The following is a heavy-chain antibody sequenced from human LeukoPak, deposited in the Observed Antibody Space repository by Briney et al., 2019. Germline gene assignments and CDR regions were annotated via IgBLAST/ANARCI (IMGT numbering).Heavy chain of an antibody. CDR3: ARAKDTAMVTGYYFDY. CDR1: GGSISSGGYS. Sequence: SETLSLTCAVSGGSISSGGYSWSWIRQPPGKGLEWIGYIYHSGSTYYNPSLKSRVAISVHRSKNQLSLKLSSVTAADTAVYYCARAKDTAMVTGYYFDYWGQGTLVTVSS. J-gene: IGHJ4*02. V-gene: IGHV4-30-2*01. CDR2: IYHSGST. D-gene: IGHD5-18*01.